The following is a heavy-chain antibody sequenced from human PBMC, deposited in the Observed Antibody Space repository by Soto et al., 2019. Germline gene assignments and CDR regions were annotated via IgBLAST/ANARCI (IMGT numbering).Heavy chain of an antibody. J-gene: IGHJ4*02. V-gene: IGHV1-18*01. Sequence: KLQGRVTMTTDTSTSTAYMELRSLRSDDTAVYYCARDLEEWLAHSDYWGQGTLVTVSS. D-gene: IGHD6-19*01. CDR3: ARDLEEWLAHSDY.